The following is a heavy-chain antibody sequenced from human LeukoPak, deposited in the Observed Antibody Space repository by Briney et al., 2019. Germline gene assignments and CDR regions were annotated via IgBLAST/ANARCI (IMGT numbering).Heavy chain of an antibody. CDR3: ARDGSLGY. CDR1: GYTFTDHY. D-gene: IGHD5-12*01. J-gene: IGHJ4*02. Sequence: GASVKVSCKASGYTFTDHYIHWVRQAPGQGLEWMGWINSNSGATNYAQKFQGRVTMTRDTSISTAYMELTRLGSDDTAVYYCARDGSLGYWGQGTLVTVSS. CDR2: INSNSGAT. V-gene: IGHV1-2*02.